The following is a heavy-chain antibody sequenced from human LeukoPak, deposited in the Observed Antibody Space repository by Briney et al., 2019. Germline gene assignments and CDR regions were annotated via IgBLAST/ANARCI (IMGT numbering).Heavy chain of an antibody. CDR1: GFTFSDYY. J-gene: IGHJ6*02. V-gene: IGHV3-11*01. D-gene: IGHD1-26*01. Sequence: GGSLRLSCAASGFTFSDYYMSWIRQAPGKGLEWVSYISSSGSTIYYADSVKGRFTISRDNAKNSLYLQMNSLRAEDTAVYYCARIPIVGATNAYYYGMDVWGQGTTVTVSS. CDR2: ISSSGSTI. CDR3: ARIPIVGATNAYYYGMDV.